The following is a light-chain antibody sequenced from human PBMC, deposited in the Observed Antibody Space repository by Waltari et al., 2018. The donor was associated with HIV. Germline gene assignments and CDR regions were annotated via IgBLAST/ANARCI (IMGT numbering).Light chain of an antibody. J-gene: IGKJ4*01. Sequence: DIQVTQSPSSLSASVGDRVTITCRASQAISTSLAWYQQKPGKAPKLLIYAAFRLDTGVPSRFSGSGSGTDYTLTITGLQPEDFATYICQQDYSTLRLTFGGGTKVEI. CDR3: QQDYSTLRLT. CDR2: AAF. CDR1: QAISTS. V-gene: IGKV1-NL1*01.